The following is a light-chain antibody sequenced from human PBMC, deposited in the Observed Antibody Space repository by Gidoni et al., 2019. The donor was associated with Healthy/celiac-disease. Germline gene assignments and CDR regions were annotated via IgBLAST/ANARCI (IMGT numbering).Light chain of an antibody. CDR1: QSISSY. CDR2: AAS. V-gene: IGKV1-39*01. CDR3: QQSYSTPLT. Sequence: DIQMTQSPSSLSASVGDRVTITCRASQSISSYLNWYQQKPGKAPKLLIYAASRLQSGVPSRFSGSGSGTDFTLTISSLQPEDFASYYCQQSYSTPLTFGGRTKVEIK. J-gene: IGKJ4*01.